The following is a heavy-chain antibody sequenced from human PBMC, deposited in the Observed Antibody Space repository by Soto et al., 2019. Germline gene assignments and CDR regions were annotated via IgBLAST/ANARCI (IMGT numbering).Heavy chain of an antibody. V-gene: IGHV3-33*01. Sequence: LRLSCATSGFTFSNYAMHWVRQAPGKGLEWVAVIWYDGSDKNYADSVKGRFTISRDNSKNTLYLQMNSLRAEDTAVYYCARDVCNYGSGFCGMDVWGQGTTVTVSS. CDR2: IWYDGSDK. CDR3: ARDVCNYGSGFCGMDV. J-gene: IGHJ6*02. CDR1: GFTFSNYA. D-gene: IGHD3-10*01.